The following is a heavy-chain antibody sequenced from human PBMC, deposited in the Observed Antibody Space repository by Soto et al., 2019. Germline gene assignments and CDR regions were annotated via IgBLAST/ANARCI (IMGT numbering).Heavy chain of an antibody. V-gene: IGHV3-48*01. CDR1: GFTFSSYS. J-gene: IGHJ5*02. D-gene: IGHD2-15*01. CDR3: ARGRYCSAGSCYSTGLDP. CDR2: ISSSSSTI. Sequence: GGSLRLSCAASGFTFSSYSMNWVRQAPGKGLEWVSYISSSSSTIYYADSVKGRFTISRDNSKNTLYLQMNSLRAEDTAVYYCARGRYCSAGSCYSTGLDPWGQGTLVTVSS.